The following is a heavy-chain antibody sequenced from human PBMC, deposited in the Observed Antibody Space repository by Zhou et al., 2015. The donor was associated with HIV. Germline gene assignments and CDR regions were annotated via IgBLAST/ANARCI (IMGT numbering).Heavy chain of an antibody. D-gene: IGHD2-15*01. J-gene: IGHJ5*02. CDR3: VNQFESGGKVGYDA. CDR1: GGTFGSYA. V-gene: IGHV1-2*06. Sequence: QVQLVQSGAEVKKPGSSVKVSCKASGGTFGSYAINWVRQVPGEGLEWMGRINPSSGGTSYEKRFEDRLRLTLGTPITTSHMDLSHLRAGDTAIYYCVNQFESGGKVGYDAWGQGTLITVS. CDR2: INPSSGGT.